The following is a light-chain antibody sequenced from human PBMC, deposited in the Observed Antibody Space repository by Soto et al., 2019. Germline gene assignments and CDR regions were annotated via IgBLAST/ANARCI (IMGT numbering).Light chain of an antibody. Sequence: ALTQPRSVSGSPGQSVTISCTGTSSDVGGYDFASWYQQHPGKAPKLMISDVSKRPSGVPDRFSGSKSGNTASLTISGLQAEDEADYYCCSYAGDLALFGGGTKVTVL. J-gene: IGLJ2*01. V-gene: IGLV2-11*01. CDR3: CSYAGDLAL. CDR1: SSDVGGYDF. CDR2: DVS.